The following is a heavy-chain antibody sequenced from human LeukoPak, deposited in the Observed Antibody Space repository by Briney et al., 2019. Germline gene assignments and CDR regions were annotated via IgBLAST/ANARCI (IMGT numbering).Heavy chain of an antibody. D-gene: IGHD3-10*01. Sequence: ASVKVSCKASGYTFTSYGISWVRQAPGQGLEWMGWISAYNGNTNYAQKLQGRVTMTTDTSTSTAYMELRSLRSDDTAVYYCARDNNRYYYGSGSYSSNWFDPWGQGTLVTVSS. V-gene: IGHV1-18*01. J-gene: IGHJ5*02. CDR1: GYTFTSYG. CDR2: ISAYNGNT. CDR3: ARDNNRYYYGSGSYSSNWFDP.